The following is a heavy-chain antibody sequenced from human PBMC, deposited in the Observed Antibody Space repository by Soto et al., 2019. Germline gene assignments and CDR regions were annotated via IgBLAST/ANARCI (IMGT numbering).Heavy chain of an antibody. CDR2: ISYDGSNK. Sequence: GGSLRLSCAASGFTFSSYGMHWVRQAPGKGLEWVAVISYDGSNKYYADSVKGRFTISRDNSKNTLYLQMNSLRAEDTAVYYCARDATSSGWYVPPYYYYYGMDVWGQGTTVTVSS. D-gene: IGHD6-19*01. CDR3: ARDATSSGWYVPPYYYYYGMDV. CDR1: GFTFSSYG. J-gene: IGHJ6*02. V-gene: IGHV3-30*03.